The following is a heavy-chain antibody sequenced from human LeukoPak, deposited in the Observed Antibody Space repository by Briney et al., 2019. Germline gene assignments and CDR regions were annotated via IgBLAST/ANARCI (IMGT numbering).Heavy chain of an antibody. CDR3: VKVTAAGFVDH. CDR1: GFTFDDYA. D-gene: IGHD6-13*01. V-gene: IGHV3-9*01. Sequence: GGSLRLSCAASGFTFDDYAMHWVRQAPGKGLEWVSGIGWNSGGIVYADSVKGRFTISRDNAKNSLYLQMNSLGAEDTAFYYCVKVTAAGFVDHWGQGTLSPSPQ. CDR2: IGWNSGGI. J-gene: IGHJ4*02.